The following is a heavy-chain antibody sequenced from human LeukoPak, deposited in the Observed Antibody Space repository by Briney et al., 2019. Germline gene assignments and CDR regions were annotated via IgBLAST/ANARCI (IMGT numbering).Heavy chain of an antibody. CDR2: IDGDGVNT. CDR1: GFTFHDYV. D-gene: IGHD4-17*01. Sequence: PPGGSLRLSCAASGFTFHDYVIHWVRQAPGKGLEWVSLIDGDGVNTYYADSVRGRFTISRDNSKNSLFLQMNSLRSEDSALYYCVKDLDSGDRRSPFHHWGQGTLVTVSS. V-gene: IGHV3-43*02. J-gene: IGHJ1*01. CDR3: VKDLDSGDRRSPFHH.